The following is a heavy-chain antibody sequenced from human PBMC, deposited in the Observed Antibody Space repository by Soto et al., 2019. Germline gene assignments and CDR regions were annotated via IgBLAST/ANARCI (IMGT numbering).Heavy chain of an antibody. CDR2: IWYDGSNK. D-gene: IGHD3-3*01. J-gene: IGHJ4*02. V-gene: IGHV3-33*01. CDR3: AREEGVGYGYSPIFDY. CDR1: GFTFSSYG. Sequence: QVQLVESGGGVVQPGRSLRLSCAASGFTFSSYGMHWVRQAPGKGLEWVAVIWYDGSNKYYADSVKGRFTISRDNSKNTLYLQMNRLRAEDTAVYYCAREEGVGYGYSPIFDYWGQGTLVTVSS.